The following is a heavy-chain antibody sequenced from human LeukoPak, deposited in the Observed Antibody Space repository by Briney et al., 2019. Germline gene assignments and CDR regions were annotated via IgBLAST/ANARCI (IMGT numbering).Heavy chain of an antibody. CDR3: ARDHLNYYGSGSYLDY. Sequence: GGSLRLSCAASGLIVSSNYMSWVRQAPGKGLEWVANIKQDGSEKYYVDSVKGRFTISRDNAKNSLYLQMNSLRAEDTAVYYCARDHLNYYGSGSYLDYWGQGTLVTVSS. CDR1: GLIVSSNY. V-gene: IGHV3-7*04. CDR2: IKQDGSEK. D-gene: IGHD3-10*01. J-gene: IGHJ4*02.